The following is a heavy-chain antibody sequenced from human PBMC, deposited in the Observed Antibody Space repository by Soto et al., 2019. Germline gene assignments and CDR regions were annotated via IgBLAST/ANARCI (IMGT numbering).Heavy chain of an antibody. D-gene: IGHD5-12*01. CDR1: GFTFSSYA. CDR3: ARLPGVDIVATTEADY. J-gene: IGHJ4*02. CDR2: ISYDGSNK. V-gene: IGHV3-30-3*01. Sequence: QVQLVESGGGVVQPGRSLRLSCAASGFTFSSYAMHWVRQAPGKGLEWVAVISYDGSNKYYADSVKGRFTISRDNSKNTLYLQMNSLRAEDTAVYYCARLPGVDIVATTEADYWGQGTLVTVSS.